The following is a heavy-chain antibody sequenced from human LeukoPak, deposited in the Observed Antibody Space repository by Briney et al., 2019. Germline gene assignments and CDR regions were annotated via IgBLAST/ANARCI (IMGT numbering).Heavy chain of an antibody. CDR1: GFTFSSYW. V-gene: IGHV3-7*02. Sequence: PGGSQRLSCAASGFTFSSYWMSWVRQAPGKGLEWVASINRDGSEKYYVDSVRGRFTISRDNAKNSLYLQMNSLRAEDTAVYYCARVLVGGTNWSDPWGQGTLVTVSS. D-gene: IGHD1-26*01. J-gene: IGHJ5*02. CDR3: ARVLVGGTNWSDP. CDR2: INRDGSEK.